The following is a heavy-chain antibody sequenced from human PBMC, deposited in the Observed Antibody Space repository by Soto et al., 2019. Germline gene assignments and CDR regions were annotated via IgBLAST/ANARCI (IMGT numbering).Heavy chain of an antibody. V-gene: IGHV1-69*13. CDR2: IIPIFGTA. CDR1: GGTFSSYA. D-gene: IGHD3-3*01. CDR3: ARVAGVTIFGVAPVGFDP. Sequence: SVKVSCKASGGTFSSYAISWVRQAPGQGLEWMGGIIPIFGTANYAQKFQGRVTITADESTSTAYMELSSLRSEDTAVYYCARVAGVTIFGVAPVGFDPWGEGTLVTVAS. J-gene: IGHJ5*02.